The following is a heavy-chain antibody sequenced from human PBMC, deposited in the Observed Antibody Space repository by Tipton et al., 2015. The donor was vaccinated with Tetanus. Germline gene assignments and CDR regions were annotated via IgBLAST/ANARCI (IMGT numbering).Heavy chain of an antibody. Sequence: SLRLSCAASGFTFSSYAMHWVRQAPGKGLEWVAVISYDGSNKYYADSVKGRFTISRDNSKNTLYPQMNSLRAEDTAVYYCAKYYYDSNTSGYFDYWGQGTLVTVSS. CDR1: GFTFSSYA. CDR2: ISYDGSNK. J-gene: IGHJ4*02. V-gene: IGHV3-30-3*02. D-gene: IGHD3-22*01. CDR3: AKYYYDSNTSGYFDY.